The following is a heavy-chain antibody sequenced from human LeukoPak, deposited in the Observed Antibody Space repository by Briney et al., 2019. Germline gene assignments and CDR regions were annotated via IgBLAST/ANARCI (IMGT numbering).Heavy chain of an antibody. Sequence: ASVKVSCKASGYTFTSDGISWVRQAPGQGLEWMGWISAYNGNTNYAQKLQGRVTMTTDTSTSTAYMELRSLRSDDTAVYYCARDLTALGYCSGGSCRFNWFDPWGQGTLVTVSS. CDR2: ISAYNGNT. V-gene: IGHV1-18*01. D-gene: IGHD2-15*01. CDR1: GYTFTSDG. J-gene: IGHJ5*02. CDR3: ARDLTALGYCSGGSCRFNWFDP.